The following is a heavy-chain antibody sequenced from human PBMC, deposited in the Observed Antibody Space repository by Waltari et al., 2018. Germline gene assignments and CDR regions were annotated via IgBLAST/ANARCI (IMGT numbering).Heavy chain of an antibody. CDR2: IYHSGST. J-gene: IGHJ4*02. Sequence: QLQLQESGPGLVKPSQTLSLTCAVSGGSISRGGYSWSWIRQPPGKGLEWIGYIYHSGSTYYNPSLKSRVTISVDRSKNQFSLKLSSVTAADTAVYYCARGGITIFGVDWGQGTLVTVSS. D-gene: IGHD3-3*01. V-gene: IGHV4-30-2*01. CDR1: GGSISRGGYS. CDR3: ARGGITIFGVD.